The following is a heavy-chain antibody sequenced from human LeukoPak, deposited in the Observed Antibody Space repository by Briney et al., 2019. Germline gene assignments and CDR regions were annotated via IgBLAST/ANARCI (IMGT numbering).Heavy chain of an antibody. Sequence: PGGSLRLSCAASGFTFSSYAMSWVRQAPGKGLEWVSAITGSGGTTYHADSVKGRFTISRDNSENILYLQMNSLRAEDTAVYYYAKSEGPRAPFDYWGQGTLVTVSS. J-gene: IGHJ4*02. CDR1: GFTFSSYA. V-gene: IGHV3-23*01. CDR3: AKSEGPRAPFDY. CDR2: ITGSGGTT.